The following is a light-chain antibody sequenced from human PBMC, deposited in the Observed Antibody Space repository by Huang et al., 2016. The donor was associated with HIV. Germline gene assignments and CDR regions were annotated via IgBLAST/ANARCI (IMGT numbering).Light chain of an antibody. CDR3: QHYNNWPA. J-gene: IGKJ4*01. CDR2: GAS. V-gene: IGKV3-15*01. Sequence: IVMTPSPAPLSVSPGERANLSCRASQSIDSNLAWYQQKPGQAPRLLIYGASARAAGIPSRFSGSGSGTEFTLTISSLQSEDFSVYYCQHYNNWPAFGGGTKVDIK. CDR1: QSIDSN.